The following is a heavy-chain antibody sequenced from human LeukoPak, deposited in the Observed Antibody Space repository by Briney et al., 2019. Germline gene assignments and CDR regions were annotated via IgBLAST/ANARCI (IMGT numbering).Heavy chain of an antibody. D-gene: IGHD2-15*01. Sequence: PSETLSLTCTVSGGSISSYYWSWIRQPPGKGLEWIGCIYYSGSTNYNPSLKSRVTISVDTSKNQFSLKLSSVTAADTAVYYCARENSGGSCFDYWGQGTLVTVSS. CDR2: IYYSGST. J-gene: IGHJ4*02. CDR1: GGSISSYY. CDR3: ARENSGGSCFDY. V-gene: IGHV4-59*01.